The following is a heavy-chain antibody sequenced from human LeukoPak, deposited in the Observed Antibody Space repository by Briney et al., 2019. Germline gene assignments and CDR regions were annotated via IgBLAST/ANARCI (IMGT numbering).Heavy chain of an antibody. V-gene: IGHV1-69*13. CDR3: ATSHSSGWYYFDY. Sequence: ASVKVSCKASGGTFSSYAISWVRQAPGQGLEWMGGIIPIFGTANYAQKFQGRVTITADESTSTAYMELSSLRSEHTAVYYCATSHSSGWYYFDYWGQGTLVTVSS. CDR2: IIPIFGTA. D-gene: IGHD6-19*01. CDR1: GGTFSSYA. J-gene: IGHJ4*02.